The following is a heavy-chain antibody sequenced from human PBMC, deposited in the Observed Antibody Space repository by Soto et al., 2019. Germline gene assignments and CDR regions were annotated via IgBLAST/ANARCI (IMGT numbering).Heavy chain of an antibody. CDR3: AKEHTSGWYNWFDP. Sequence: GGSLRLSCAASGFTFSSYAMHWVRQAPGKGLEWVAVISYDGSNKYYADSVKGRFTISRDNSKNTLYLQMNSLRAEDTAVYYCAKEHTSGWYNWFDPWGQGTLVTVSS. D-gene: IGHD6-19*01. V-gene: IGHV3-30*04. CDR2: ISYDGSNK. J-gene: IGHJ5*02. CDR1: GFTFSSYA.